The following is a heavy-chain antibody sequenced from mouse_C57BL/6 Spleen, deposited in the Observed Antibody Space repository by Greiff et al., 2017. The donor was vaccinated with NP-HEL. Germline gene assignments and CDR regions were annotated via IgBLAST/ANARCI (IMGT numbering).Heavy chain of an antibody. CDR2: IYPGSGST. CDR3: ARSPYDYDCAMDY. V-gene: IGHV1-55*01. Sequence: QVQLKQPGAELVKPGASVKMSCKASGYTFTSYWITWVKQRPGQGLEWIGDIYPGSGSTNYNEKFKSKATLTVDTSSSTAYLQLSSLTSEDSAVYYCARSPYDYDCAMDYWGQGTSVTVSS. CDR1: GYTFTSYW. J-gene: IGHJ4*01. D-gene: IGHD2-4*01.